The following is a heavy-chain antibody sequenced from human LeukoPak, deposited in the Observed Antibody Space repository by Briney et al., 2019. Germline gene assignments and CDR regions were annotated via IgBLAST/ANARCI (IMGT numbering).Heavy chain of an antibody. CDR3: AREKFDS. CDR1: GFAFTNFA. Sequence: PGGSLRLSCAASGFAFTNFAMHWVRQAPGKGLEWVAVDSYEGTIKYYSDSAKGRFTISRDNSNSLISLQMNNLTTEDTAVYYCAREKFDSWGQGTLVTVSP. CDR2: DSYEGTIK. V-gene: IGHV3-30*14. J-gene: IGHJ5*01.